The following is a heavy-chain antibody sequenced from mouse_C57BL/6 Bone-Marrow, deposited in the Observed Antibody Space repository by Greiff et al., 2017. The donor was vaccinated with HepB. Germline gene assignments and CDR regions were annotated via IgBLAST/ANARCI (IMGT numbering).Heavy chain of an antibody. J-gene: IGHJ1*03. V-gene: IGHV3-6*01. CDR1: GYSITSGYY. CDR3: AREGANWYFDV. Sequence: EVKLMESGPGLVKPSQSLSLTCSVTGYSITSGYYWNWIRQFPGNKLEWMGYISYDGSNNYHPSLKNRISITRDTSKNQFFLKLNSVTTEDTATYYCAREGANWYFDVWGTGTTVTVSS. CDR2: ISYDGSN.